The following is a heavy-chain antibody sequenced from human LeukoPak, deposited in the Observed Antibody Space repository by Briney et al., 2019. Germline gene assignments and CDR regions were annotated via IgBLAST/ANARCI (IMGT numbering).Heavy chain of an antibody. CDR3: ARAPGYSYGLTRFDY. CDR1: GGSISSGGYS. V-gene: IGHV4-30-2*01. J-gene: IGHJ4*02. D-gene: IGHD5-18*01. Sequence: SETLSLTCAVSGGSISSGGYSWSWIRQPPGKGLEWIGYIYHSGSTYYNPSLKSRVTISVDRSKNQFSLKLSSVTAADTAVYYCARAPGYSYGLTRFDYWGQGTLVTVSS. CDR2: IYHSGST.